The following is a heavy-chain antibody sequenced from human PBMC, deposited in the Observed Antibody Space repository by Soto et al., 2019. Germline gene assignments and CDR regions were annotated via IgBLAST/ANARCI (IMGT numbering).Heavy chain of an antibody. J-gene: IGHJ6*04. V-gene: IGHV1-69*01. Sequence: QVQLVQSGAEVKKPGSSVKVSCKASGGTFSSYAISWVRQAPGQGLEWMGGSIPIFGTANYAQKFQGRVTITADESTSTAYMELSSLTSADTAVYHCARERGYSHYSYYYGLAVWGKGTTVTVAS. CDR3: ARERGYSHYSYYYGLAV. D-gene: IGHD5-18*01. CDR2: SIPIFGTA. CDR1: GGTFSSYA.